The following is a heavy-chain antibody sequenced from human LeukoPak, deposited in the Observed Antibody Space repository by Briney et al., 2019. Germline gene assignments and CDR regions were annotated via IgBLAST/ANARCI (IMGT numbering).Heavy chain of an antibody. D-gene: IGHD2-2*01. J-gene: IGHJ4*02. CDR3: AKGYCGSPICPIPN. V-gene: IGHV3-23*01. CDR2: ISDSGSNT. Sequence: PGGSLRLSCAASGFTFNNYAMNWVRQAPGRGLEWVSVISDSGSNTYYADSVKGRFTISRDNSKNTLYLQMNSLRAEDTAVYYCAKGYCGSPICPIPNWGQGTLVTVSS. CDR1: GFTFNNYA.